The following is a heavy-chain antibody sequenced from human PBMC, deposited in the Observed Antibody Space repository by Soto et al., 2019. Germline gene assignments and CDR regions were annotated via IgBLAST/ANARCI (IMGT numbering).Heavy chain of an antibody. J-gene: IGHJ4*02. D-gene: IGHD5-18*01. CDR2: IYSSGST. CDR3: SRSGYSYGPNPLLY. Sequence: SETLSLTCTVSGGSISNSYWSWIRQSPGKGLEWIGYIYSSGSTNYNPSLKSRVTISVDTSKNQFSLKLSSLSAADTAVYYCSRSGYSYGPNPLLYWGQGTLVTVS. V-gene: IGHV4-59*08. CDR1: GGSISNSY.